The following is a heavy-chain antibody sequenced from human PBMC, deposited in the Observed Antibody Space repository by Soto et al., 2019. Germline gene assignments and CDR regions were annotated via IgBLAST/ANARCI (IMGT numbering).Heavy chain of an antibody. CDR1: GFTFDDYT. J-gene: IGHJ4*02. V-gene: IGHV3-43*01. D-gene: IGHD4-17*01. CDR2: ISWDGGST. Sequence: EVLLVESGGVVVQPGGSLRLSCAASGFTFDDYTMHWVRQAPGKGLEWVSLISWDGGSTYYADSVKGRFTISRDNSKNSLYLQMNSLRTEDTALYYCAKDIHTTYHSYFDYWGQGTLVTVSS. CDR3: AKDIHTTYHSYFDY.